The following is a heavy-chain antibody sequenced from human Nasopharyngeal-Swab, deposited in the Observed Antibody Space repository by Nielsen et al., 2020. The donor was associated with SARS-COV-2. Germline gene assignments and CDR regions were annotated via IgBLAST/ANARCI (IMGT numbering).Heavy chain of an antibody. CDR3: ARRGDYIWGSYRKPIDY. D-gene: IGHD3-16*02. CDR2: INHSGST. J-gene: IGHJ4*02. V-gene: IGHV4-34*01. Sequence: WIRQPPGKGLEWIGYINHSGSTNYNPSLKSRVTISVDTSKNQFSLKLSSVTAADTAVYYCARRGDYIWGSYRKPIDYWGQGTLVTVSS.